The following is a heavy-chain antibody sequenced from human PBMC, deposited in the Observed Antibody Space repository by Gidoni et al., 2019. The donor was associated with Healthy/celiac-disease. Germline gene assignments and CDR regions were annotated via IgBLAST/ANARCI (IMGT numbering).Heavy chain of an antibody. V-gene: IGHV3-15*07. CDR2: IKSKTDGGTT. CDR3: TTDLPTYYYDSSGYEYGMDV. CDR1: GFTFSNAG. Sequence: EVQLVESGGGLVKPGGSLRLSCAASGFTFSNAGMNWVRQAPGKGLEWVGRIKSKTDGGTTDYAAPVKGRFTISRDDSKNTLYLQMNSLKTEDTAVYYCTTDLPTYYYDSSGYEYGMDVWGQGTTVTVSS. J-gene: IGHJ6*02. D-gene: IGHD3-22*01.